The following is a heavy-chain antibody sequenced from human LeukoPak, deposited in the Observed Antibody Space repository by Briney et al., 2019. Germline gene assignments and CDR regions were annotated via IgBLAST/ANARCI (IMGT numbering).Heavy chain of an antibody. D-gene: IGHD3-22*01. CDR3: ARGDYYDSSGYRFNDY. CDR2: MNPNSGNT. Sequence: ASVKVSCKASGYTLTSYDINWVRQATGQGLEWMGWMNPNSGNTGYAQKFQGRVSMTRDTSISTVYMELSSLRSEDTAVYYCARGDYYDSSGYRFNDYWGQGTLVTVSS. V-gene: IGHV1-8*01. CDR1: GYTLTSYD. J-gene: IGHJ4*02.